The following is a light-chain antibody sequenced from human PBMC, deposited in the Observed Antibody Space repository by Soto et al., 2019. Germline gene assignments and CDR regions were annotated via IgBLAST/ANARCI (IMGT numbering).Light chain of an antibody. CDR3: QQRSNWPQT. J-gene: IGKJ1*01. CDR2: DAS. CDR1: QDISNY. V-gene: IGKV1-33*01. Sequence: DIQMTQSPSSLSASVGDRVTITCQASQDISNYLNWYQQKPGQAPKFLIYDASNLETGVPSRFSGSGSGTDFTLTISSLQPEDFATYYCQQRSNWPQTFGQGTKVDIK.